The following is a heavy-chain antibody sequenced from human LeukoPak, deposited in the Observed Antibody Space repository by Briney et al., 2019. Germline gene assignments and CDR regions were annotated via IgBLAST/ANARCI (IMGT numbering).Heavy chain of an antibody. D-gene: IGHD4-17*01. J-gene: IGHJ4*02. Sequence: GGSLRLSCVASGFTFNNYWMNWVRQAPGKGLEWVAKINQNGSEKFYVDSVKGRFTISRDNAKNSLYLQMNSLRAEDTAVYYCARDGYYGDYTFDYWGQGTLVTVSS. CDR3: ARDGYYGDYTFDY. CDR1: GFTFNNYW. CDR2: INQNGSEK. V-gene: IGHV3-7*01.